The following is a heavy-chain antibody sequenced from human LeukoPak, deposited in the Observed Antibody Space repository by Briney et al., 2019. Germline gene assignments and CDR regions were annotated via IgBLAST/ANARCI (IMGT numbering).Heavy chain of an antibody. D-gene: IGHD3-22*01. CDR3: AKSDYDSSGYYPDY. CDR2: ISTSSSYI. CDR1: GFTFSSYS. V-gene: IGHV3-21*01. Sequence: GGSLRLSCAASGFTFSSYSMNWVRQAPGKGLEWVSSISTSSSYIYYADSVKGRFTISRDNSKNTLYLQMNGLRAEDTAVYYCAKSDYDSSGYYPDYWGQGTLVTVSS. J-gene: IGHJ4*02.